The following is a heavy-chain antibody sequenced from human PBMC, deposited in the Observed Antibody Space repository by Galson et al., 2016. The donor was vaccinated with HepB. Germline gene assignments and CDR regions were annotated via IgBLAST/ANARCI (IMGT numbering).Heavy chain of an antibody. J-gene: IGHJ4*02. D-gene: IGHD6-19*01. CDR2: IKSDGSEK. CDR3: AGGSGWLIDY. Sequence: SLRLSCAASGFTFSSYWMNWVRQAPGKGLEWMANIKSDGSEKLYADSVKGRFTISRDNAKDSLYLQMNTLRAEDTAVYYCAGGSGWLIDYWGQGTLVTVSS. V-gene: IGHV3-7*02. CDR1: GFTFSSYW.